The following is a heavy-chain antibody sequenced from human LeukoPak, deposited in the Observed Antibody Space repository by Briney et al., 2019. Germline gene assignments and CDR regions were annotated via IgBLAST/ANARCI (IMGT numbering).Heavy chain of an antibody. CDR1: GFTLSSNW. J-gene: IGHJ3*02. Sequence: GGSLRLSCAVSGFTLSSNWMHWVRQVPGEGLVWVSRIDNHGSGTSYADSVRGRFTISRDNAKNSLYLQMNSLRAEDTAVYYCARGHMVEATMDAFDIWGQGTMVTVSS. D-gene: IGHD1-26*01. CDR3: ARGHMVEATMDAFDI. CDR2: IDNHGSGT. V-gene: IGHV3-74*01.